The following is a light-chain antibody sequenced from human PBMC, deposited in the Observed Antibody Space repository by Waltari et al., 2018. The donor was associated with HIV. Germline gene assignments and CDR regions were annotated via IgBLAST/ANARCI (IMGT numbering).Light chain of an antibody. V-gene: IGKV3-20*01. Sequence: EIVLTQSPGTLSLSPGERATLSCRASQSVSSSYLAWYQQTPGQAPRLLIAGASSRTTCIPDRFSGSWSGTDFTLTISRLEPEDFAVYYCQQYGSSPRTFGQGTKVEIK. CDR2: GAS. CDR1: QSVSSSY. CDR3: QQYGSSPRT. J-gene: IGKJ1*01.